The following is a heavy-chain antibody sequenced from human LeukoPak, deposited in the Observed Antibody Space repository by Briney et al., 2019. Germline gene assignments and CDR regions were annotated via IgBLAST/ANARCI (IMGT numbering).Heavy chain of an antibody. J-gene: IGHJ4*02. Sequence: GGSLRLSCAASVFTFGSYGMNWVRQAPGRGLEWVSYISSTGSTIYYADSAKGRFTISRDNAKNSLYLQMNSLRAEDTAVYFCARDPEVETSRDYSDYRGQGTLVTVSS. CDR1: VFTFGSYG. V-gene: IGHV3-48*03. CDR2: ISSTGSTI. D-gene: IGHD4-23*01. CDR3: ARDPEVETSRDYSDY.